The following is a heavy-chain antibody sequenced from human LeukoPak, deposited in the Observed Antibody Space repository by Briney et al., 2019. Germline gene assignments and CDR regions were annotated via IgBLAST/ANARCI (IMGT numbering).Heavy chain of an antibody. CDR3: ASSVRGVIITDAFDI. V-gene: IGHV3-21*01. J-gene: IGHJ3*02. CDR2: ISSSSSYI. D-gene: IGHD3-10*02. Sequence: PGGSLRLSCAASGFTFSSYSMNWVRQAPGKGLEWVSSISSSSSYIYYADSVKGRFTISRDNAKNSLYLQMNSLRAEDTAVYYCASSVRGVIITDAFDIWGQGTMVTVSS. CDR1: GFTFSSYS.